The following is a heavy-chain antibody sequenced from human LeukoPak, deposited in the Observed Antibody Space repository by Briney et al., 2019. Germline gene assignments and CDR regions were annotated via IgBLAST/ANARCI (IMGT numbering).Heavy chain of an antibody. D-gene: IGHD2-2*01. V-gene: IGHV3-7*01. CDR2: ITQEGSEK. CDR1: GFTFSSYW. Sequence: GGSLRLSCAASGFTFSSYWVSCVREAPGRGLEGVANITQEGSEKYYVDSVKGRFTISRDNAKNSLYLQMNSLRAEDTAVYYCARVPAADYYYYYYVDVSGKGTTVTVSS. J-gene: IGHJ6*03. CDR3: ARVPAADYYYYYYVDV.